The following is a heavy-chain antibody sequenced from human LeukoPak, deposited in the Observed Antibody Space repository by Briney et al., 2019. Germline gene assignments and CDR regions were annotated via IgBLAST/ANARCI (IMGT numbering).Heavy chain of an antibody. CDR1: GYTFTSYG. CDR3: ARVGWVGATPGGWFDP. CDR2: ISAYNGNT. V-gene: IGHV1-18*01. Sequence: GASVKVSCKASGYTFTSYGISWVRQAPGQGLEWMGWISAYNGNTNYAQKLHGRVTMTTDTSTSTAYMELRSLRSDDTAVYYCARVGWVGATPGGWFDPWGQGTLVTVSS. J-gene: IGHJ5*02. D-gene: IGHD1-26*01.